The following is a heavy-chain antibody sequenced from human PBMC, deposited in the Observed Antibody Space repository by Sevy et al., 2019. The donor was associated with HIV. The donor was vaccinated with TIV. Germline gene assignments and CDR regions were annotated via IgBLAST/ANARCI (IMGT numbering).Heavy chain of an antibody. CDR2: INHSGST. J-gene: IGHJ5*02. CDR1: GGSFSGYY. CDR3: ARGKVVSRPIRAWFDP. D-gene: IGHD2-2*01. Sequence: SETLSLTCAVYGGSFSGYYWSWIRQPPGKGLEWIGEINHSGSTNYNPSLKSRVTISVDTSKNQFSLKLSSVTAADTTVYYCARGKVVSRPIRAWFDPWGQGTLVTVSS. V-gene: IGHV4-34*01.